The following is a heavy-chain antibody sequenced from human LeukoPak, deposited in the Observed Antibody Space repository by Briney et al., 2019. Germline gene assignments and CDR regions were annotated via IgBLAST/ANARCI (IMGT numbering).Heavy chain of an antibody. CDR3: AREYYYYYYYMDV. Sequence: ASVKVSYKASGYTFTGYYMHWVRQAPGQGLEWMGRINPNSGGTNYAQKFQGRVTMTRDTSISTAYMELSRLRSDDTAVYYCAREYYYYYYYMDVWGKGTTVTVSS. CDR1: GYTFTGYY. CDR2: INPNSGGT. V-gene: IGHV1-2*06. J-gene: IGHJ6*03.